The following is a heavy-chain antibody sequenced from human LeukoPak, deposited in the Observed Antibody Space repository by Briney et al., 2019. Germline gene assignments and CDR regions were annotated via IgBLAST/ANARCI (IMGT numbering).Heavy chain of an antibody. Sequence: GGSLRLSCAASGFTFSSYAMHWVRQAPGKGLEWVAVISYDGSNKYYADSVKGRFTISRDNSKNTLYLQMNSLRAEDTAVYYCTRDVSSRYFDYWGQGTLVTVSS. D-gene: IGHD6-13*01. CDR2: ISYDGSNK. CDR1: GFTFSSYA. CDR3: TRDVSSRYFDY. V-gene: IGHV3-30-3*01. J-gene: IGHJ4*02.